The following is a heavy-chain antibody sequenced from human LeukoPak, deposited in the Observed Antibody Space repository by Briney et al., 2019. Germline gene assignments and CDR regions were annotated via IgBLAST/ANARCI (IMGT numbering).Heavy chain of an antibody. D-gene: IGHD3-10*01. CDR1: VFTFSYYA. CDR2: ISSNGGST. V-gene: IGHV3-64D*09. Sequence: GGSLRLSCAHPVFTFSYYATHWVRQAAGKGLEFVSGISSNGGSTYYADSLKGRFTVSRDNSNNTLYLQMSSLRAEDTAMYYCAKGPTYYSLPYYFDYWGQGTLVTVSS. J-gene: IGHJ4*02. CDR3: AKGPTYYSLPYYFDY.